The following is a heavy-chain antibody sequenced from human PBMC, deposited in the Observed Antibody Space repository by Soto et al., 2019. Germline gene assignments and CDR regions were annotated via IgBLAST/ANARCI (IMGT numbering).Heavy chain of an antibody. CDR1: GGSTSSDNY. D-gene: IGHD3-16*01. CDR2: IYYSGNT. Sequence: PSETLSLTCTVSGGSTSSDNYWSWIRQPPGKGLEWIGHIYYSGNTDYNPSLKSRLAISIDTSKNQFSLKLSSVTAADTAVYFCAREGGESSDGLYYFDSWGQGSLITVSS. J-gene: IGHJ4*02. CDR3: AREGGESSDGLYYFDS. V-gene: IGHV4-30-4*01.